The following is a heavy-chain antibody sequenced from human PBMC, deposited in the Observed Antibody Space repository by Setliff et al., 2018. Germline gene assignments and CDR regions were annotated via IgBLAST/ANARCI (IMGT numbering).Heavy chain of an antibody. D-gene: IGHD3-22*01. Sequence: SETLSLTCTVSGGSISSSSYYWGWIRQPPGKGLEWTGSIYYSGSTNYTPSLKSRVTLSVDTSRNHFSLKLNSVTAADTAVYYCARSGYYSIDAFDIWGQGTMVTVSS. CDR1: GGSISSSSYY. V-gene: IGHV4-39*07. J-gene: IGHJ3*02. CDR3: ARSGYYSIDAFDI. CDR2: IYYSGST.